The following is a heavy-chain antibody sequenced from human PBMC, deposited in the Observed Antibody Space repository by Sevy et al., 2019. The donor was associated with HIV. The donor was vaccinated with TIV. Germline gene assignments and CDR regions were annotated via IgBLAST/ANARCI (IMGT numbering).Heavy chain of an antibody. CDR2: IKQDESEK. D-gene: IGHD3-22*01. J-gene: IGHJ4*02. V-gene: IGHV3-7*04. Sequence: GGSLRLSCAASGFTFSTYWMHWVRQAPGKGLEWVAKIKQDESEKYYVASVKGRFTISRDNAKNSLYLQMNSLRPGDTAVYYCARGNSGSFDYWGQGTLVTVSS. CDR1: GFTFSTYW. CDR3: ARGNSGSFDY.